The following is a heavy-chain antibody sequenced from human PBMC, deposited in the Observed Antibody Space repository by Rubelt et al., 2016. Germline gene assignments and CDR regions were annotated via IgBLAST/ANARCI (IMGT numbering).Heavy chain of an antibody. Sequence: QLQLQESGPGLVKPSETLSLTCTVSGGSISSSSYYWGWIRQPPGKGLEWIGSIYYSGSTYYNPSLKCRVTISVDTSKNQFSLKLSSVTAADTAVYYCARVLGYDYGDYGGLWGQGTLVTVSS. CDR2: IYYSGST. D-gene: IGHD4-17*01. CDR3: ARVLGYDYGDYGGL. J-gene: IGHJ4*02. CDR1: GGSISSSSYY. V-gene: IGHV4-39*07.